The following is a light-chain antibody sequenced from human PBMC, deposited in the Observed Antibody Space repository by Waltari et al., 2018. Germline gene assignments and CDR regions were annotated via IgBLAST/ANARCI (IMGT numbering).Light chain of an antibody. CDR2: DVS. CDR1: SSDVGGYNY. J-gene: IGLJ1*01. V-gene: IGLV2-14*03. Sequence: QSALTQPASVSGSPGQSITISCTGTSSDVGGYNYVSWYQQHPGKAPKLMIFDVSNRPLGFSNRFSGSKSGNMASLSISGLQAEDDADYYCSSYTSSSTPYVFGTGTKVTVL. CDR3: SSYTSSSTPYV.